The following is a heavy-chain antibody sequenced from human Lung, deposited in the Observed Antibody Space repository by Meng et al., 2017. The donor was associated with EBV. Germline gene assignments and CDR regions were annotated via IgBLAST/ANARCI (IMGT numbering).Heavy chain of an antibody. V-gene: IGHV3-74*01. D-gene: IGHD3-9*01. CDR1: GFTCRRSW. Sequence: VRLVEAGGGLVQPGGSLRLSCAALGFTCRRSWMQWVRQAPGKGLVWVSRINSDGTTTTYADSVKGRFTISRDNARNTLYLQMNSLTAEDTGVYYCVRVDMGWGQGTLVTVSS. J-gene: IGHJ4*02. CDR2: INSDGTTT. CDR3: VRVDMG.